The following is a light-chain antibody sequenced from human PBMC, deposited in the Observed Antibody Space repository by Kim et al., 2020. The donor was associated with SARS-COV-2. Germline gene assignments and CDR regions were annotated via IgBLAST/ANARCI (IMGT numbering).Light chain of an antibody. CDR1: QGVSNY. V-gene: IGKV3-11*01. CDR3: QQRGS. Sequence: EIVLWQSPGTLSLSPGDRATLSCRASQGVSNYLAWYQQKPGQAPRLLIYEASKRAAGIPGRFSGSGSGTDFTLTISRLEPGDSAVYFCQQRGSFGQGTRLEIK. CDR2: EAS. J-gene: IGKJ5*01.